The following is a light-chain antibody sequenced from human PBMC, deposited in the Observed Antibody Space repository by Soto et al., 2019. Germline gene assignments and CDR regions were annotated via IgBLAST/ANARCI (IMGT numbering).Light chain of an antibody. Sequence: DIQLTQSPSFLSASVGDRVTITCRASQGISSYLAWYQQKPGKAPKLLIYAASTLQSGVLSRFSGSGSGTEFTLTISSLQPEDFATYYCQQLNSYLLTFGGGTKVDIK. V-gene: IGKV1-9*01. CDR1: QGISSY. CDR3: QQLNSYLLT. J-gene: IGKJ4*01. CDR2: AAS.